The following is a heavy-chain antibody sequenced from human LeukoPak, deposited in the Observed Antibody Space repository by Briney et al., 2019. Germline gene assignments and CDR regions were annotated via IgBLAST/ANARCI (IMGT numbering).Heavy chain of an antibody. J-gene: IGHJ1*01. V-gene: IGHV3-33*01. CDR2: IWYAGSNK. D-gene: IGHD3-22*01. Sequence: GGSLRLSCAASGFTFSNYGMHWVRQAPGKGLEWVAVIWYAGSNKYYADSVKGRFTIPRDNSKNTLYLQMNSLRAEDTAVYYCARGDYYDSSGYSQYFQHWGQGTLVTVSS. CDR3: ARGDYYDSSGYSQYFQH. CDR1: GFTFSNYG.